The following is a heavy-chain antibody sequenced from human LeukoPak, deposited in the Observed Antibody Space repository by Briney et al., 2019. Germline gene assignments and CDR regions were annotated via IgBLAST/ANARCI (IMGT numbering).Heavy chain of an antibody. CDR1: GYTFTRYY. CDR2: INPSGGST. J-gene: IGHJ4*02. V-gene: IGHV1-46*01. Sequence: ASVKVSCKASGYTFTRYYMHWVRQAPGQGLEWMRLINPSGGSTVLVQKFQGRVTMTSDTSTSTVYLEVSSLRSEDTAVYYCARESLLTGSSEYWGQGTVVTVSS. CDR3: ARESLLTGSSEY. D-gene: IGHD1-1*01.